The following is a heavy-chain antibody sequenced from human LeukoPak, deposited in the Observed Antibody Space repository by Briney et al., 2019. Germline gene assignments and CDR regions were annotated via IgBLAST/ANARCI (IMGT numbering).Heavy chain of an antibody. CDR2: ISSSSSYI. CDR3: AREGYYGSGSYYPNWFDP. CDR1: GFTFSSYS. D-gene: IGHD3-10*01. J-gene: IGHJ5*02. Sequence: PGGSLRLSCAASGFTFSSYSMNWVRQAPGKGLEWVSSISSSSSYIYYADSVKGRFTISRDNAKNSLYLQMNSLRAEDTAVYYYAREGYYGSGSYYPNWFDPWGQGTLVTVSS. V-gene: IGHV3-21*01.